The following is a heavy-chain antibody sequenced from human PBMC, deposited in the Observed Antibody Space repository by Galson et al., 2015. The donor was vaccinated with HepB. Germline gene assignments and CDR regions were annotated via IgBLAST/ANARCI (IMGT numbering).Heavy chain of an antibody. J-gene: IGHJ4*02. CDR2: IKQDGSEK. CDR1: GFTFSNNW. CDR3: AREGVRRGGLDC. Sequence: SLRLSCAGSGFTFSNNWMSWVRQAPGKGLEWVANIKQDGSEKYYVDSVKGRFTISRDNAKNSLYLQMNSLRVEDTAVYYCAREGVRRGGLDCWGQGTPVTVSS. V-gene: IGHV3-7*01. D-gene: IGHD3-16*01.